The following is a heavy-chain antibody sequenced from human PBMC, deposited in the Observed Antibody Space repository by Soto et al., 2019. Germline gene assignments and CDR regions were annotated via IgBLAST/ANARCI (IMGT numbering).Heavy chain of an antibody. CDR1: GFPFSSSW. J-gene: IGHJ5*02. V-gene: IGHV3-74*01. Sequence: EVQLVESGGDLVQPGVSLRLSCAASGFPFSSSWMHWFRQAPGKGLVWVSRINSGGTTSYYADSVKGRFTISRDNAKNTLYLQMNSLRVDDTAVYFCASGGSGTYGRFDPWGQGTLVSVSS. CDR2: INSGGTTS. D-gene: IGHD1-26*01. CDR3: ASGGSGTYGRFDP.